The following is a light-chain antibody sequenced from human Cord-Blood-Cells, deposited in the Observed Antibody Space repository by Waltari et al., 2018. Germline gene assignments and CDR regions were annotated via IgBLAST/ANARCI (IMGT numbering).Light chain of an antibody. CDR1: QSVSHN. V-gene: IGKV3-15*01. CDR3: QQYNNWPPYT. CDR2: GAS. J-gene: IGKJ2*01. Sequence: EIVMTQSPATLSVSPGERATLSCRASQSVSHNLAWYQQNPGQAPRLLIYGASTRATGIPSRFSGSGSGTEFTLTISSLQSEDFAVYYCQQYNNWPPYTFGQGTKLEIK.